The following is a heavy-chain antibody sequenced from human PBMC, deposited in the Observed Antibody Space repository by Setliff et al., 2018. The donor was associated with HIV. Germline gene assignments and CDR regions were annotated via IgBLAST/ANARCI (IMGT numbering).Heavy chain of an antibody. CDR1: GYTFTSKH. V-gene: IGHV1-8*01. CDR3: ARLSGGMVPSY. J-gene: IGHJ4*02. Sequence: ASVKVSCKASGYTFTSKHINWVRQATGQGLEWLGWMDPSSAATGYAQKFQGRVTLTRDTSINTAYMELSSLTSDDTAVYYCARLSGGMVPSYWGQGTLVTVSS. CDR2: MDPSSAAT. D-gene: IGHD3-10*01.